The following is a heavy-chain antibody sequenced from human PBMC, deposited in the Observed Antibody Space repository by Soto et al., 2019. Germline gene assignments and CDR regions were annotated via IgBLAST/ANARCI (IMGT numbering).Heavy chain of an antibody. CDR2: VGGSGDGT. CDR1: GFTFSTYT. V-gene: IGHV3-23*01. Sequence: GGSLRLSCAASGFTFSTYTMTWVRQAPGKGLEWVSSVGGSGDGTYYADSVKGRFTISRDNSKNTLYLQMNSLRAEDTAIYYCARGRYCSSTSCYRGDYYYYYGMDVWGQGTTVTAP. CDR3: ARGRYCSSTSCYRGDYYYYYGMDV. D-gene: IGHD2-2*02. J-gene: IGHJ6*02.